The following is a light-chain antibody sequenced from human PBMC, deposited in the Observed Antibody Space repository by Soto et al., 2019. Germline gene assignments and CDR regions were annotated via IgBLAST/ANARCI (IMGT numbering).Light chain of an antibody. V-gene: IGLV2-23*02. J-gene: IGLJ3*02. CDR3: CSYAGNGAWV. CDR2: EVS. CDR1: SGDVGNYDL. Sequence: QSALTQPASVSGSPGQSITISCSGSSGDVGNYDLVSWYQQIPGKVPQLMIFEVSRRPSRVSDRFSGSKSGNTASLTISGLQAEDEGDFYCCSYAGNGAWVFGGGTKLTVL.